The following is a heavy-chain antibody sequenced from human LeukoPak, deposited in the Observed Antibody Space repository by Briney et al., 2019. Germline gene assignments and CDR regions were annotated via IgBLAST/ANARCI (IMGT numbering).Heavy chain of an antibody. J-gene: IGHJ4*02. CDR1: GGSISSSSYY. V-gene: IGHV4-39*01. Sequence: SETLSLTCTVSGGSISSSSYYWGWIRQPPGKGLEWIGSIYYSGSTYYNPSLKSRVTISVDTSKNQFSLKLSSVTAADTAVYYCAGTAMVRFAADYWGQGTLVTVSS. CDR2: IYYSGST. D-gene: IGHD5-18*01. CDR3: AGTAMVRFAADY.